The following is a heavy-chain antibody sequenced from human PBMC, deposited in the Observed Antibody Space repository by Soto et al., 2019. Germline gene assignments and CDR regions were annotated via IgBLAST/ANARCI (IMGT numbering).Heavy chain of an antibody. J-gene: IGHJ4*02. CDR3: ARDLKYGLCDY. CDR2: ISAHNGNT. CDR1: GYTFTSYG. Sequence: QVQLVQSGAEVKKPGASVKVSCKASGYTFTSYGISWVRQAPGQGLEWMGWISAHNGNTNYAQKLQGRVTMTTDTTTSTADRELRSLRSDDTAGEFWARDLKYGLCDYWGQGTLVTVSS. D-gene: IGHD3-10*01. V-gene: IGHV1-18*01.